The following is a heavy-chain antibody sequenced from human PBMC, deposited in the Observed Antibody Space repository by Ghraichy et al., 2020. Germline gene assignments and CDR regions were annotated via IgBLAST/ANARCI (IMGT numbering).Heavy chain of an antibody. CDR1: GYTLTELS. V-gene: IGHV1-24*01. J-gene: IGHJ6*02. Sequence: ASVKVSCKVSGYTLTELSMHWVRQAPGKGLEWMGGFDPEDGETIYAQKFQGRVTMTEDTSTDTAYMELSSLRSEDTAVYYCATWPRELRGYYYYYYGMDVWGQGTTVTVSS. CDR2: FDPEDGET. CDR3: ATWPRELRGYYYYYYGMDV. D-gene: IGHD1-26*01.